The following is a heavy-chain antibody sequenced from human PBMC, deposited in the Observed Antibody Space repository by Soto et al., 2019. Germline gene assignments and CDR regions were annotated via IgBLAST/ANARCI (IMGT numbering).Heavy chain of an antibody. J-gene: IGHJ5*02. CDR2: INHSGST. CDR1: GGSFSGYY. CDR3: ARGLTGTPKNWFDP. V-gene: IGHV4-34*01. D-gene: IGHD1-20*01. Sequence: PSETLSLTCAVYGGSFSGYYWSWIRQPPGKGLEWIGEINHSGSTNYNPSLKSRVTISVDTSKNQFSLKLSSVTAADTAVYYCARGLTGTPKNWFDPWGQGTLVTVPQ.